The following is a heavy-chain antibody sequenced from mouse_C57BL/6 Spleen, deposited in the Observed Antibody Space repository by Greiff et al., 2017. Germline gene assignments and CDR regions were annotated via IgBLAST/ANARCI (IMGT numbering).Heavy chain of an antibody. CDR2: ISYDGSN. D-gene: IGHD2-12*01. Sequence: EVKLQESGPGLVKPSQSLSLTCSVTGYSITSGYYWNWIRQFPGNKLEWMGYISYDGSNNYNPSLKNRISITRDKSKNQFFLKLNSVTTEDTATYYCARDYDYFDYWGQGTTLTVSS. J-gene: IGHJ2*01. CDR1: GYSITSGYY. V-gene: IGHV3-6*01. CDR3: ARDYDYFDY.